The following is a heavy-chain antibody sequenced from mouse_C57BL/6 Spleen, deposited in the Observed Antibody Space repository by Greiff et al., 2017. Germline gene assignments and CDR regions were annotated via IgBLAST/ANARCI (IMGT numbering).Heavy chain of an antibody. J-gene: IGHJ1*03. CDR2: IYPSDSET. CDR3: ARRYGYGYFDV. Sequence: VQLQQSGAELVRPGSSVKLSCKASGYTFTSYWMDWVKQRPGQGLEWIGNIYPSDSETHYNQKFKDKATLTVDKSSSTAYMQLSSLTSEDSAVYYCARRYGYGYFDVWGTGTTVTVSS. D-gene: IGHD2-10*02. V-gene: IGHV1-61*01. CDR1: GYTFTSYW.